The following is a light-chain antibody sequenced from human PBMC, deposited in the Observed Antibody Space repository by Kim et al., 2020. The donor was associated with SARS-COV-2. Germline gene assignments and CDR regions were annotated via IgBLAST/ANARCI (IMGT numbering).Light chain of an antibody. CDR2: GKN. CDR3: NSRDSSGNLVV. Sequence: SSELTQDPAVSVALGQTVRITCQGDSLRSYYASWYQQKPGQAPVLFIYGKNNRPSGIPDRFSGSSSGNTASLTITGAQAEDEADYYCNSRDSSGNLVVFGGGTQLTVL. J-gene: IGLJ2*01. V-gene: IGLV3-19*01. CDR1: SLRSYY.